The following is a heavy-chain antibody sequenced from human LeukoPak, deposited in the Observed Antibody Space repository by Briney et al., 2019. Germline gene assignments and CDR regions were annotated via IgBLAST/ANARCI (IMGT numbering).Heavy chain of an antibody. Sequence: GGSLRLSCAGSGFTFANYVTHGVRQAPGKGLEWVAVTSPDEGLKFYGDSVKGRFTISRDNSKNTMYLQMNNLREEDTAVYYCTRDPLLGAPDYFDYWGQGTLVTVSS. J-gene: IGHJ4*02. CDR2: TSPDEGLK. CDR1: GFTFANYV. CDR3: TRDPLLGAPDYFDY. V-gene: IGHV3-30*04. D-gene: IGHD1-26*01.